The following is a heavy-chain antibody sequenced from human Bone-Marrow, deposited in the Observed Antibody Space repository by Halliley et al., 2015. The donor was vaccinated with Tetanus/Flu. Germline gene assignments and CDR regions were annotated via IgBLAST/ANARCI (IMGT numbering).Heavy chain of an antibody. CDR1: GEALNGSPYY. Sequence: GEALNGSPYYWGWIRQPPGKGLEWIGTVSDTGTTYYNPSLENRVAVSADRSQNHFSLKVRSVNVADTAVYYCARHLHPPWG. CDR2: VSDTGTT. CDR3: ARHLHPP. V-gene: IGHV4-39*01. J-gene: IGHJ6*03.